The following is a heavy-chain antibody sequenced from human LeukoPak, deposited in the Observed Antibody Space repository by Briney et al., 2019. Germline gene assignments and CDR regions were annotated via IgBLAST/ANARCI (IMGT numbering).Heavy chain of an antibody. V-gene: IGHV3-48*01. CDR2: ITSSSSTI. D-gene: IGHD2/OR15-2a*01. J-gene: IGHJ4*02. Sequence: GGSLRLSCAASGFTFTSDTMNWVRQAPGKGMEWGSYITSSSSTIYYADSVKGRITMSRDNAENSLYLQMDSLRAEDTAVYYCARNFDSWGQGTLVTVSS. CDR1: GFTFTSDT. CDR3: ARNFDS.